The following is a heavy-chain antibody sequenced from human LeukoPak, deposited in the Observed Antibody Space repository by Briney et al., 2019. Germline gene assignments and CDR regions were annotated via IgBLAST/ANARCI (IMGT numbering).Heavy chain of an antibody. V-gene: IGHV7-4-1*02. CDR2: INTNTGNP. D-gene: IGHD3-22*01. Sequence: ASVKVSCKASGYTFTSYAMNWVRQAPGQGLEWMGWINTNTGNPTYAQGFTGRFVFSLDTSVSTAYLQISSLKAEDTAVYYCARGIYYYDSSGDAFDIWGQGTMVTVSS. CDR1: GYTFTSYA. CDR3: ARGIYYYDSSGDAFDI. J-gene: IGHJ3*02.